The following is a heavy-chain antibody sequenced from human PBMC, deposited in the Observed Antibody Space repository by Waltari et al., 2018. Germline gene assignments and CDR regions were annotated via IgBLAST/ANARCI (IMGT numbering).Heavy chain of an antibody. D-gene: IGHD7-27*01. CDR3: AKRGLTEALLVWYFDL. J-gene: IGHJ2*01. V-gene: IGHV3-23*01. CDR1: GFTFRRYA. CDR2: ISGSGCST. Sequence: EVQLLESGGGLVQPGGSLRLSCAASGFTFRRYAMRWVRQAPGKGLEWVSAISGSGCSTYYADSVKDRFTISRDNSKNTLYLQMNSLRAEDTAVYYCAKRGLTEALLVWYFDLWGRGTLVTVSS.